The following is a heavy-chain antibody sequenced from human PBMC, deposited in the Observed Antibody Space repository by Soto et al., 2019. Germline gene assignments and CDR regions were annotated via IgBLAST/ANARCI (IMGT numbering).Heavy chain of an antibody. CDR3: ARSGFATGLAYYYDSSTLDY. D-gene: IGHD3-22*01. CDR1: GGSISSGGYY. CDR2: IYYSGST. Sequence: SETLSLTCTVSGGSISSGGYYWSWIRQHPGKGLEWIGYIYYSGSTYYNPSLKSRVTISVDTSKNQFSLKLSSVTAADTAVYYCARSGFATGLAYYYDSSTLDYWGQGTLVTVSS. J-gene: IGHJ4*02. V-gene: IGHV4-31*03.